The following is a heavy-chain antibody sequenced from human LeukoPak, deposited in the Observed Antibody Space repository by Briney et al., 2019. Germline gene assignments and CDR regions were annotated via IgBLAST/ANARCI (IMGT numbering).Heavy chain of an antibody. CDR3: AKVHFGDRYDSDAFDI. CDR1: GFTFSSYG. CDR2: IWYDGSNK. V-gene: IGHV3-30*02. J-gene: IGHJ3*02. D-gene: IGHD3-22*01. Sequence: GGSLRLSCAASGFTFSSYGMHWVRQAPGKGLEWVAVIWYDGSNKYYADSVKGRFTISRDNSKNTLYLQMNSLRAEDTAVYYCAKVHFGDRYDSDAFDIWGQGTMVTVSS.